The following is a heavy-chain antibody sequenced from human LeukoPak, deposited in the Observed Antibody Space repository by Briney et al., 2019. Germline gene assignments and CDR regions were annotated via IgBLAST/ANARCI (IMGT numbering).Heavy chain of an antibody. V-gene: IGHV3-15*01. CDR1: GFTFSNAW. Sequence: GGSLRLSCAASGFTFSNAWMSWVRQAPGKGLEWVGRIKSKTDGGTTDYAAPVKGRFTISRDDSKNTLYLQMNSLKTEDTAVYYCTTVPLGVRGGAFDIWGQGTMVTVSS. CDR2: IKSKTDGGTT. J-gene: IGHJ3*02. D-gene: IGHD3-10*02. CDR3: TTVPLGVRGGAFDI.